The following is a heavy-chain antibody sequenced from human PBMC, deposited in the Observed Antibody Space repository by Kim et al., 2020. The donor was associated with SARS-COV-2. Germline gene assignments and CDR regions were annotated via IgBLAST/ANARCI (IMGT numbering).Heavy chain of an antibody. V-gene: IGHV3-33*05. CDR1: GFTFSSYG. D-gene: IGHD3-22*01. CDR2: ISYDGSNK. Sequence: GGSLRLSCAASGFTFSSYGMHWVRQAPGKGLEWVAVISYDGSNKYYADSVKGRFTISRDNSKNTLYLQMNSLRAEDTAVYYCARGRSITMIRGGMDVWGQGTTVTVSS. CDR3: ARGRSITMIRGGMDV. J-gene: IGHJ6*02.